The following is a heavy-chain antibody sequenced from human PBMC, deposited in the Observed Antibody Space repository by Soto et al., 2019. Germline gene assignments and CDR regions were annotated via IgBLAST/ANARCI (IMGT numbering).Heavy chain of an antibody. CDR2: LYYSGST. Sequence: QVQLQESGPGLVKPSETLSLTCTVSGGSISNYYWTWIRLPPGKGLEWIGHLYYSGSTKYNPSLKSRGTISVDTSKNQFSLKLSSVTAADTAVYYCARVGAEAGASIYYDYYGMDVWGQGTTVTVSS. J-gene: IGHJ6*02. CDR1: GGSISNYY. D-gene: IGHD6-19*01. V-gene: IGHV4-59*01. CDR3: ARVGAEAGASIYYDYYGMDV.